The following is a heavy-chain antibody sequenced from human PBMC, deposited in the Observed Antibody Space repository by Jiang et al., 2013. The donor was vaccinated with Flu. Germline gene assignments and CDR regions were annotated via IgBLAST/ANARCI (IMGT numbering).Heavy chain of an antibody. Sequence: LLKPSETLSLTCTVSGGSISSYYWSWIRQPPGKGLEWIGYIYYSGSTNYNPSLKSRVTISVDTSKNQFSLKLSSVTAADTAVYYCATYYYDSSGYFRPGDYWGQGTLVTVSS. D-gene: IGHD3-22*01. V-gene: IGHV4-59*01. CDR2: IYYSGST. J-gene: IGHJ4*02. CDR3: ATYYYDSSGYFRPGDY. CDR1: GGSISSYY.